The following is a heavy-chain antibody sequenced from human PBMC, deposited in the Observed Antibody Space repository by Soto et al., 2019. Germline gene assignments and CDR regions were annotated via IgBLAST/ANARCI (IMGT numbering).Heavy chain of an antibody. J-gene: IGHJ6*03. Sequence: ASVKVSCKASGYNFTSYGISWVRQAPGQGLEWMGWISAYNGNTNYAQKLQGSVTRTTDTSTSTAYMELRSLRSDDTAVYYCARDLVYYDILTGYYVYYYYMDVWGKGTTVTVSS. CDR3: ARDLVYYDILTGYYVYYYYMDV. CDR1: GYNFTSYG. V-gene: IGHV1-18*01. CDR2: ISAYNGNT. D-gene: IGHD3-9*01.